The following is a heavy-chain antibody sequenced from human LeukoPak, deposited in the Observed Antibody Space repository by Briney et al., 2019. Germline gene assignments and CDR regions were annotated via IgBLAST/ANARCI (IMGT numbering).Heavy chain of an antibody. V-gene: IGHV1-2*02. D-gene: IGHD7-27*01. CDR3: AREEGNWGDAFDI. Sequence: ASVKVSCKASGYTFTGYCMHWVRQAPGQGLEWMGWINPNSGGTNYAQKFQGRVTMTRDTSISTAYMELSGLRSDDTAVYYCAREEGNWGDAFDIWGQGTMVTVSS. J-gene: IGHJ3*02. CDR2: INPNSGGT. CDR1: GYTFTGYC.